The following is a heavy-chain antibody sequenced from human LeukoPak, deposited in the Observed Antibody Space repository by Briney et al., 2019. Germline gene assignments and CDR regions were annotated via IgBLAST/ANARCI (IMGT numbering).Heavy chain of an antibody. CDR1: GYSFTKYW. D-gene: IGHD3-10*02. CDR2: IYPGDSDT. CDR3: ARPPMLGGVVYYYMDV. Sequence: GESLKISCKGSGYSFTKYWIGWVRQMPGKGLEWMGIIYPGDSDTRYSPSFQGQVTISADKSISTAYLQWSSLRASDTAMYYCARPPMLGGVVYYYMDVWGKGTTVTVSS. J-gene: IGHJ6*03. V-gene: IGHV5-51*01.